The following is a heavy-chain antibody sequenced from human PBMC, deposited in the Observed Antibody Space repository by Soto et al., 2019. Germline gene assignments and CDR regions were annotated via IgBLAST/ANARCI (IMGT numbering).Heavy chain of an antibody. CDR3: AKDRVGGTFYTPLAF. CDR1: GFNFDNYG. J-gene: IGHJ4*02. D-gene: IGHD1-7*01. V-gene: IGHV3-30*18. CDR2: ITYDGSFQ. Sequence: GGSLRLSCQAPGFNFDNYGMHWVRQAPGKGLEWVAVITYDGSFQYYADSVKGRFTISRDNSKDTLSLHLNTLKPEDTAVYHCAKDRVGGTFYTPLAFWGQGTLVTAPQ.